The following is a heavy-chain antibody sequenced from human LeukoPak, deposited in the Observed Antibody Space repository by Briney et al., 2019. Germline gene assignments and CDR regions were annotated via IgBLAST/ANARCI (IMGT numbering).Heavy chain of an antibody. Sequence: GGSLRLSCAASGFTFDDYGMSWVRQAPGKGLEWVSGINWNGGSTGYADSVKGPFTISRDNAKNSLYLQMNSLRAEDTALYYCARPYWGFFGVYYFDYWGQGTLVTVSS. CDR2: INWNGGST. CDR3: ARPYWGFFGVYYFDY. V-gene: IGHV3-20*04. D-gene: IGHD3-3*01. CDR1: GFTFDDYG. J-gene: IGHJ4*02.